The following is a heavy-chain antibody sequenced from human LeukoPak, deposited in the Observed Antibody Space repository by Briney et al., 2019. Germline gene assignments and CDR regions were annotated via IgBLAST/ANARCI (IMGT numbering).Heavy chain of an antibody. CDR3: AKGD. J-gene: IGHJ4*02. Sequence: GRSLRLSCAASGFTFSSYGMHWVRQAPGKGLEWVAFIRNDGSKKDYADSVKGRFTISRGNSKNTLYLQMNSLRVEDTAVYYCAKGDLGQGTLVTVSS. CDR2: IRNDGSKK. CDR1: GFTFSSYG. V-gene: IGHV3-30*02.